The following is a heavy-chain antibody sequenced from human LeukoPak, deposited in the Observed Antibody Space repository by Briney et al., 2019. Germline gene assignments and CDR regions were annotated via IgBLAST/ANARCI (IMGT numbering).Heavy chain of an antibody. CDR1: GGSISSSSYY. V-gene: IGHV4-39*07. D-gene: IGHD2-2*01. J-gene: IGHJ5*02. Sequence: SETLSLTCTVSGGSISSSSYYWGWIRQPPGKGLEWIGEIYHSGSTNYNPSLKSRVTISVDKSKNQFSLKLSSVTAADTAVYYCAREGTQLGYCSSTSCPPYNWFDPWGQGTLVTVSS. CDR2: IYHSGST. CDR3: AREGTQLGYCSSTSCPPYNWFDP.